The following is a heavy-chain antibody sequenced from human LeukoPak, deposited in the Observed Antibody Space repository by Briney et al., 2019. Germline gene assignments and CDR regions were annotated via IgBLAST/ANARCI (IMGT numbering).Heavy chain of an antibody. J-gene: IGHJ5*02. CDR3: ARGKRGSYRAWFDP. CDR1: GYTFTSYD. V-gene: IGHV1-8*01. D-gene: IGHD1-26*01. CDR2: MNPNSGNT. Sequence: ASVKVSCKASGYTFTSYDINWVRQATGQGLEWMGWMNPNSGNTGYAQKFQGRVTMTRNTSISTAYMELSSLRSEDTAVYYCARGKRGSYRAWFDPWGQGALVTVSS.